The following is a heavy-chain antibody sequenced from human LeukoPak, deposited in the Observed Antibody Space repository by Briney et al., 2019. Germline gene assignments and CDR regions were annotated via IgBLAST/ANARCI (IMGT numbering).Heavy chain of an antibody. J-gene: IGHJ5*02. CDR3: ARDLIPDYYGSGSPSDP. D-gene: IGHD3-10*01. CDR1: GYTFTGYY. CDR2: INPNSGGT. V-gene: IGHV1-2*02. Sequence: ASVKVSCKASGYTFTGYYMHWVRQAPGQGLEWMGWINPNSGGTNYAQKLQGRVTMTTDTSTSTAYMELRSLRSDDTAVYYCARDLIPDYYGSGSPSDPWGQGTLVTVSS.